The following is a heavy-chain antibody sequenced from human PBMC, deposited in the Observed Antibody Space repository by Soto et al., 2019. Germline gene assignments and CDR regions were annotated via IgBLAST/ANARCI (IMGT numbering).Heavy chain of an antibody. J-gene: IGHJ5*02. Sequence: SETLSLTCAVYGGSFSGYYWSWIRQPPGKGLEWIGEINHSGSTNYNPSLKSRVTISVDTSKNQFSLKLSSVTAADTAVYYCGRGRGRITMVPGPNNWFDPWGQGTLVTVSS. CDR1: GGSFSGYY. V-gene: IGHV4-34*01. CDR2: INHSGST. D-gene: IGHD3-10*01. CDR3: GRGRGRITMVPGPNNWFDP.